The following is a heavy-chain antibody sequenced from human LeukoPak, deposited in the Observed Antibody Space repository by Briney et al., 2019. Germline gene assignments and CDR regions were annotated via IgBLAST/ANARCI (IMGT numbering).Heavy chain of an antibody. CDR2: ISWNSGSI. CDR1: GFTFSTFA. Sequence: PGGSLRLSCAASGFTFSTFAMIWVRQPPGKGLEWVSGISWNSGSIGYADSVKGRFTISRDNAKNSLYLQMNSLRAEDTAVYYCARVYCSSTSCRVPDYWGQGTLVTVSS. D-gene: IGHD2-2*01. V-gene: IGHV3-20*04. CDR3: ARVYCSSTSCRVPDY. J-gene: IGHJ4*02.